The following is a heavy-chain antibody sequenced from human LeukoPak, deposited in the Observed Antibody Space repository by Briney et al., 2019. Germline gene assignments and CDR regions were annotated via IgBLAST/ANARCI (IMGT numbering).Heavy chain of an antibody. J-gene: IGHJ5*02. V-gene: IGHV1-2*02. Sequence: GASVKVSCKTSGYSFTDYYIHWVRQAPGQGFEWLGWISPKSGGTNYAQKFQDSVSLTRDTSIDTAYMELTSLRLDDTAIYYCARGVAAKGRRLDPWGQGTLITVSS. CDR2: ISPKSGGT. CDR3: ARGVAAKGRRLDP. CDR1: GYSFTDYY. D-gene: IGHD2-15*01.